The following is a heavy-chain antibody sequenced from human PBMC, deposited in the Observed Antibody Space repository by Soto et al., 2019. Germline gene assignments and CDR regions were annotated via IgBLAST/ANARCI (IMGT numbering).Heavy chain of an antibody. Sequence: ASVKVSCTASGYTFSSYDLNWVRQASGQGLEWMGWMNPNTGNTGYAQRFQDRVKMTRNTSISTAYLELSSLRSEDTAVYFCARGGWGPPFDFWGQGTPVTVSS. CDR3: ARGGWGPPFDF. CDR1: GYTFSSYD. CDR2: MNPNTGNT. J-gene: IGHJ4*02. D-gene: IGHD3-16*01. V-gene: IGHV1-8*01.